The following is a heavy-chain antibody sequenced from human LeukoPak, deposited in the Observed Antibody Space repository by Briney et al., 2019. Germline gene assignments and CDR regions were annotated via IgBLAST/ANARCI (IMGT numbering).Heavy chain of an antibody. CDR3: AKTFLTAYDTYFYYYGLDV. J-gene: IGHJ6*02. V-gene: IGHV1-3*01. Sequence: GASVKVSCKASGGTFSSYAISWVRQAPGKGLEWMGWINAGNGNTKYSQKFQGRVTITRDTSASTAYMELSSLRSEDTAVYYCAKTFLTAYDTYFYYYGLDVWGQGTPVTVSS. CDR1: GGTFSSYA. CDR2: INAGNGNT. D-gene: IGHD3-9*01.